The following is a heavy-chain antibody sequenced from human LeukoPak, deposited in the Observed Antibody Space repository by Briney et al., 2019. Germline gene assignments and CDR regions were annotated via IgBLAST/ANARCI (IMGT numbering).Heavy chain of an antibody. CDR1: GFTFSSYG. D-gene: IGHD2-15*01. J-gene: IGHJ4*02. CDR2: IRYDGSNK. Sequence: GGSLRLSCAASGFTFSSYGMHWVRQAPGKGLEWVAFIRYDGSNKYYADSVKGRFTISRDNSKNTLYLQMNSLRAEDTAVYYCATLGIVEVVVAATYGDYWGQGTLVTVSS. V-gene: IGHV3-30*02. CDR3: ATLGIVEVVVAATYGDY.